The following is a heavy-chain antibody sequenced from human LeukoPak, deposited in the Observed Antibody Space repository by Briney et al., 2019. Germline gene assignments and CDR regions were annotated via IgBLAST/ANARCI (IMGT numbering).Heavy chain of an antibody. J-gene: IGHJ4*02. Sequence: ASVKVSCKASGYSFTGFYLHWVRQAPGQGLEWTGRINPDSGVTKYAQKFQGRVTMTRDTSTRTGYMELTSLTSDDTAVYYCARDDGVATIIDYWGPGTLVTVSS. D-gene: IGHD5-24*01. CDR3: ARDDGVATIIDY. CDR1: GYSFTGFY. V-gene: IGHV1-2*06. CDR2: INPDSGVT.